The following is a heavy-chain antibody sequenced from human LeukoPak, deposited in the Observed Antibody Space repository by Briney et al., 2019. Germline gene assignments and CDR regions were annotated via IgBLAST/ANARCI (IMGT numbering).Heavy chain of an antibody. D-gene: IGHD5-18*01. CDR1: GYSFTSYW. Sequence: GESLKISCKGSGYSFTSYWIGWVRQMPGKGLEWMGIIYPGDSDTRYSPSFQGQVTISADKSISTAYLQWSSLKASDTAMYYCATQVDTAMVTALYFDYWGQGTLATVSS. CDR2: IYPGDSDT. CDR3: ATQVDTAMVTALYFDY. J-gene: IGHJ4*02. V-gene: IGHV5-51*01.